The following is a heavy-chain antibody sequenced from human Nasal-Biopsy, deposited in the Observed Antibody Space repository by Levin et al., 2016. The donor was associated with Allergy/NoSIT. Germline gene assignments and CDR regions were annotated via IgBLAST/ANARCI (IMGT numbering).Heavy chain of an antibody. CDR3: ATDLIAMGETMYYFDN. Sequence: GGSLRLSCAASGFTFKNAWMTWVRRAPGKGLEWVGRIKRKTDGETTDYGTPVSGRFTISRDDSQNMMYLQMSSLQTEDTGVYYCATDLIAMGETMYYFDNWGRGTQVTVSS. CDR1: GFTFKNAW. V-gene: IGHV3-15*01. J-gene: IGHJ4*02. D-gene: IGHD3-16*01. CDR2: IKRKTDGETT.